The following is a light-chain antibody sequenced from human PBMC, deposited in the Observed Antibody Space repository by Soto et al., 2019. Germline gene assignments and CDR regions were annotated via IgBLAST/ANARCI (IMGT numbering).Light chain of an antibody. V-gene: IGLV2-14*01. J-gene: IGLJ2*01. CDR2: EVS. Sequence: QSALTQPASVSGSPGQSITISCTGTSSDVGGYNYVSWYQQHPGKAPKLMIYEVSNRPSGVSNRFSGSKSGNTASLTISGLQAEDEADYYCISYTSSSTVVFGGGTQLPS. CDR1: SSDVGGYNY. CDR3: ISYTSSSTVV.